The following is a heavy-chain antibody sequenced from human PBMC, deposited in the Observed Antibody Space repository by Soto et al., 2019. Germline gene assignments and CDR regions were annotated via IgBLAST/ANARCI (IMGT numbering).Heavy chain of an antibody. V-gene: IGHV4-38-2*02. D-gene: IGHD5-12*01. Sequence: SETLSLTCGVSDYSISSGYYWAWIRQPPGKGLEWLGSIYHSGSTYQNPSLSSRVTISVDTSRNKFSLRLSSVTAADTAVYYCARDRDGYNYAFDIWGQGTVVTVSS. CDR2: IYHSGST. CDR3: ARDRDGYNYAFDI. J-gene: IGHJ3*02. CDR1: DYSISSGYY.